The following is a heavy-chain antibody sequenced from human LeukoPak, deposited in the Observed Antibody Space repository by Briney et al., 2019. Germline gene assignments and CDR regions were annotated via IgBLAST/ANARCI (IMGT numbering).Heavy chain of an antibody. CDR2: IRSDGTT. Sequence: PGGSLRLSCAASGFIASNKYMSWVRQAPGKGLEWVSTIRSDGTTDYADSVKGRFTISRDDSKNTVYLQMDSLRVEDTAVYSCARRRGGYGEGELGYWGQGTLVTVSS. CDR3: ARRRGGYGEGELGY. J-gene: IGHJ4*02. CDR1: GFIASNKY. V-gene: IGHV3-66*04. D-gene: IGHD4-17*01.